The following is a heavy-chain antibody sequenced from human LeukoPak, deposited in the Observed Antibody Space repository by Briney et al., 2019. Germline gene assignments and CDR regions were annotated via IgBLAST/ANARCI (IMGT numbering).Heavy chain of an antibody. V-gene: IGHV3-7*04. CDR2: IYQEGAEK. J-gene: IGHJ4*02. CDR1: GSTFIKYW. Sequence: GRCLRLSCAPSGSTFIKYWISWVRQAPRKGMELHEKIYQEGAEKFVVYSEKSLFTISRDNAKNSLYLQMNSLRAEDTAVYYWARSTYGGYDYFDNWGPGTLVSVS. CDR3: ARSTYGGYDYFDN. D-gene: IGHD5-12*01.